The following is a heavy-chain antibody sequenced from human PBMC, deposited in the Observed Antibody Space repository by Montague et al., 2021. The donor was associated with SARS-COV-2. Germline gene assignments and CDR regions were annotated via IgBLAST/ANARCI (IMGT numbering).Heavy chain of an antibody. J-gene: IGHJ3*02. CDR2: IYYSGST. CDR3: ARVHFVSSGWYPDAFDI. V-gene: IGHV4-31*03. D-gene: IGHD6-19*01. Sequence: TLSLTCTVSGGSINSGGYYWSWIRQHPGKGLEWIGYIYYSGSTYYXPSLKSRLTISVDTSKNQFSLKLSSVTAADTAVYYCARVHFVSSGWYPDAFDIWGQGTVVTVSS. CDR1: GGSINSGGYY.